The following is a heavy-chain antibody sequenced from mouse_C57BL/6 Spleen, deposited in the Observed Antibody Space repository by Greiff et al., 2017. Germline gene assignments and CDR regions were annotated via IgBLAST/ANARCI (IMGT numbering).Heavy chain of an antibody. CDR2: ISSGGSYT. Sequence: EVQRVESGGDLVKPGGSLKLSCAASGFTFSSYGMSWVRQTPDKRLEWVATISSGGSYTYYPDSVKGRFTISRDNAKNTLYLQMRSLKSEDTAMYYCARHYGNYRFDDWGQGTTLTVSS. D-gene: IGHD2-1*01. J-gene: IGHJ2*01. CDR1: GFTFSSYG. V-gene: IGHV5-6*01. CDR3: ARHYGNYRFDD.